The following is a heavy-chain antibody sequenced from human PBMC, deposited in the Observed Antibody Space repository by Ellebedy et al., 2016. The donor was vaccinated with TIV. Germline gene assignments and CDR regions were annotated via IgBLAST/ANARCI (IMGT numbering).Heavy chain of an antibody. D-gene: IGHD6-13*01. CDR1: GYSFTSYW. Sequence: GESLKISCKGSGYSFTSYWIGRVRQMPGKGLAWMGIIYPGDSDTRYSPSFQGQVTISADKSIRTAYLQWRSLKASDTAMYYCARLPSYSSSRTRIYWYFDLWGRGTLVTVSS. CDR2: IYPGDSDT. CDR3: ARLPSYSSSRTRIYWYFDL. V-gene: IGHV5-51*01. J-gene: IGHJ2*01.